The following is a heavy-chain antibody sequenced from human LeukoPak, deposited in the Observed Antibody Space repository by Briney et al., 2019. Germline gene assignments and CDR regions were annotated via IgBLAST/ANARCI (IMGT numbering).Heavy chain of an antibody. V-gene: IGHV4-39*07. CDR3: ARDGGY. Sequence: PSETLSLTCTVSGGSISTSSYYWGWVRQPPGKGLEWIGSIYYSGSTYYNPSLKSRVTISVDTSKNQFSLKLSSVTAADTAVYYCARDGGYWGQGTLVTVSS. CDR1: GGSISTSSYY. CDR2: IYYSGST. D-gene: IGHD3-16*01. J-gene: IGHJ4*02.